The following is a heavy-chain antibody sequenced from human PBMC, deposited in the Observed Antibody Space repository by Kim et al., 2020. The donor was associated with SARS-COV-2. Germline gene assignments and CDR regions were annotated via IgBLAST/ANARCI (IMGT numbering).Heavy chain of an antibody. J-gene: IGHJ3*02. Sequence: GGSLRLSCAASGFTFSSYAMSWVRQAPGKGLEWVSAISGSGGSTYYADSVKGRFTISRDNSKNTLYLQMNSLRAEDTAVYYCAKVQAMWEPTPAAFDIWGQGTMVTVSS. V-gene: IGHV3-23*01. CDR1: GFTFSSYA. D-gene: IGHD1-26*01. CDR3: AKVQAMWEPTPAAFDI. CDR2: ISGSGGST.